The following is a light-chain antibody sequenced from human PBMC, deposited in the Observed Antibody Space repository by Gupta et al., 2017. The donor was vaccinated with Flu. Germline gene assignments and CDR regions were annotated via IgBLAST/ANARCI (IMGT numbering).Light chain of an antibody. V-gene: IGLV3-1*01. Sequence: SYELTQPPSVSVSPGQTANIRCSAATLGDKFVSWYQQRPGQSPMLVIHQSNRRPSGIPGRFSGFSSGNTATLTIAGAQTVDEADYYCQAYDTAFAVFGGGTKLTVL. CDR3: QAYDTAFAV. J-gene: IGLJ3*02. CDR2: QSN. CDR1: TLGDKF.